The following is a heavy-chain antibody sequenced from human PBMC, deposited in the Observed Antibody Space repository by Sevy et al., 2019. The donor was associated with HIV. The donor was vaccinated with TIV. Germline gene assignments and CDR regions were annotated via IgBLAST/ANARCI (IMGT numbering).Heavy chain of an antibody. J-gene: IGHJ6*02. V-gene: IGHV1-69*13. CDR1: GGTFSNYA. CDR2: FIPMFDTA. CDR3: AGSYFDSSGYSPLYYYGMDV. D-gene: IGHD3-22*01. Sequence: ASVKVSCKASGGTFSNYAISWVRQAPGQVLEWMGGFIPMFDTANYAQKFQGKVTLTADGSTTTAYMELSSLRSDDTAVYYCAGSYFDSSGYSPLYYYGMDVWGQGTTVTVSS.